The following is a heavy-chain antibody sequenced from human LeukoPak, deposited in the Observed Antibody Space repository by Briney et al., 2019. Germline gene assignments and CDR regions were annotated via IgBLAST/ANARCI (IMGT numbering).Heavy chain of an antibody. D-gene: IGHD6-13*01. CDR2: IIPIFGTA. CDR1: GGTFSSYA. V-gene: IGHV1-69*05. CDR3: ARDLGIAAAGTGNWFDP. J-gene: IGHJ5*02. Sequence: SVKVSCKASGGTFSSYAISWVRQAPGQRLEWMGRIIPIFGTANYAQKFQGRVTITTDESTSTAYMELSSLRSEDTAVYYCARDLGIAAAGTGNWFDPWGQGTLVTVSS.